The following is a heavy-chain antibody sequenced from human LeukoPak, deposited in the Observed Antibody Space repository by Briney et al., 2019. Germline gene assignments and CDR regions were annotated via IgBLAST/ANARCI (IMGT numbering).Heavy chain of an antibody. J-gene: IGHJ4*02. V-gene: IGHV4-34*01. CDR3: ARQERYSYGYRTANTKPGGLPRY. CDR1: GGSFSGYY. D-gene: IGHD5-18*01. Sequence: PSETLSLTCAVYGGSFSGYYWSWIRQPPGKGLEWIGEINHSGSTNYNPSLKSRVTISVDTSKNQFSLKLSSVTAADTAVYYCARQERYSYGYRTANTKPGGLPRYWGQGTLVTVSS. CDR2: INHSGST.